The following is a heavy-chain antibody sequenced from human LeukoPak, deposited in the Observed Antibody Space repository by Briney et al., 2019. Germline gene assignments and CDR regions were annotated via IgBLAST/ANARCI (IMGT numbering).Heavy chain of an antibody. D-gene: IGHD5-12*01. CDR1: GYTLTELS. V-gene: IGHV1-24*01. CDR3: ATGYSGYDLNNWFDP. CDR2: FDPEDGET. J-gene: IGHJ5*02. Sequence: ASVKVSCKVSGYTLTELSMHWVRQAPGKGLEWMGGFDPEDGETIYAQKFQGRVTMTEGTSTDTAYMELSSLRSEDTAVYYCATGYSGYDLNNWFDPWGQGTLVTVSS.